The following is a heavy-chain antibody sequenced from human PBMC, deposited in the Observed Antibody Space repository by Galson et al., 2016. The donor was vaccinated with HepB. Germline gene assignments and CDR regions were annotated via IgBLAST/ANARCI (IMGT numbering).Heavy chain of an antibody. J-gene: IGHJ3*02. V-gene: IGHV4-39*07. Sequence: SETLSLTCTVSGGSISSGSYYWGWIRQSPGKGLEWIGSIYYSGSTHYNPSLTSRVTISLDTSKNQFSLKLESVTAADTAVYSCGRDMFTTGWHDAFDIWGQGTMVTGAS. CDR1: GGSISSGSYY. CDR3: GRDMFTTGWHDAFDI. CDR2: IYYSGST. D-gene: IGHD6-19*01.